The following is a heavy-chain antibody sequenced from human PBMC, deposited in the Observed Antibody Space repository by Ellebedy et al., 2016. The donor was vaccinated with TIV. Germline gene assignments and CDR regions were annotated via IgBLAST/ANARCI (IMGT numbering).Heavy chain of an antibody. J-gene: IGHJ3*02. Sequence: MPSETLSLTCTVSGGSISSYHWSWIRQPPGKGLEWIGYIYNSGSTNYNPSLKSRVTISVDTSKNQFSLKLSSVTAADTAVYYCARHWHRGAQQLIDDAFDIWGQGTMVTVSS. CDR3: ARHWHRGAQQLIDDAFDI. V-gene: IGHV4-59*08. CDR1: GGSISSYH. D-gene: IGHD6-13*01. CDR2: IYNSGST.